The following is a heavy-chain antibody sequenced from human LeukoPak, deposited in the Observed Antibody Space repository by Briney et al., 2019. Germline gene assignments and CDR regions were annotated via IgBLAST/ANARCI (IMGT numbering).Heavy chain of an antibody. CDR3: TTRSRTIFGVASY. J-gene: IGHJ4*02. CDR2: FKSKTDGGTT. D-gene: IGHD3-3*01. V-gene: IGHV3-15*01. Sequence: WVPPPPGPGLEWVGRFKSKTDGGTTDYAAPVKGRFTISRDDSKNTLYLQMNSLKTEDTAVYYCTTRSRTIFGVASYWGQGTLVTVSS.